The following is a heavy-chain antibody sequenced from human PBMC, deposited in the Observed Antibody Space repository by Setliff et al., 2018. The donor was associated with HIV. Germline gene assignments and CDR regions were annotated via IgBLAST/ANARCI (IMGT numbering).Heavy chain of an antibody. CDR1: GGTFSSYA. D-gene: IGHD3-10*01. V-gene: IGHV1-69*06. J-gene: IGHJ3*02. CDR2: IIPIFGTA. CDR3: ARASQLLWFGESRAFDI. Sequence: SVKVSCKASGGTFSSYAISWVRQAPGQGLEWMGRIIPIFGTANYAQKFQGRVTITADKSTSTAYMELSSLRSEDTAVYYCARASQLLWFGESRAFDIWGQGTMVTVSS.